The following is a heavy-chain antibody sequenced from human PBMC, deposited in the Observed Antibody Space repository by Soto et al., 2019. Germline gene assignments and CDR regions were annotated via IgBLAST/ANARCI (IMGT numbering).Heavy chain of an antibody. J-gene: IGHJ6*02. CDR2: IIPIFGTA. CDR1: GGTFSSYA. D-gene: IGHD3-22*01. V-gene: IGHV1-69*12. CDR3: ASRPYDSSGYYYQDYYYGMDV. Sequence: QVQLVQSGAEVKKPGSSVKVSCKASGGTFSSYAISWVRQAPGQGLEWMGGIIPIFGTANYAQKFQGRVTITADESTSTAYMELSSVRSEDSAVYYCASRPYDSSGYYYQDYYYGMDVWCQGTTVTVSS.